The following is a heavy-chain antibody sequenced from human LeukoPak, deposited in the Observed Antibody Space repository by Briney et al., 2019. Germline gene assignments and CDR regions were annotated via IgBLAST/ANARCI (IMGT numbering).Heavy chain of an antibody. D-gene: IGHD4-17*01. Sequence: PGGSLRLSCAASGFTFSSYEMNWVRQAPGKGLEWVSYISSSGSTIYYADSVKGRFTISRDNAKSSLYLQMNSLRAEDTAVYYCARYGDSTRYYYYGMDVWGKGTTVTVSS. V-gene: IGHV3-48*03. CDR1: GFTFSSYE. CDR2: ISSSGSTI. CDR3: ARYGDSTRYYYYGMDV. J-gene: IGHJ6*04.